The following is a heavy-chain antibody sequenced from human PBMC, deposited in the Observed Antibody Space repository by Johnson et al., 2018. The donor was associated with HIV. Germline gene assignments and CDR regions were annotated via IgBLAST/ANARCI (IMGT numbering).Heavy chain of an antibody. D-gene: IGHD1-7*01. Sequence: VQLVESGGVVVQPGGSLRLSCAASGFTFNDCDMSWVRQAPGKGLEWVGRIKSKSDGGTTDYVAPVKGRFTISRDDSKNTLYLQMYSLRAEDTAVYYCARENNWNYEQYGFDIWGQGTMVIVSS. CDR1: GFTFNDCD. CDR2: IKSKSDGGTT. J-gene: IGHJ3*02. CDR3: ARENNWNYEQYGFDI. V-gene: IGHV3-15*01.